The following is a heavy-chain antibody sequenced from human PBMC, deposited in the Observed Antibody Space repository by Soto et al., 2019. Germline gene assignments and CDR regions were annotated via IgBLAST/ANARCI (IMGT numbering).Heavy chain of an antibody. D-gene: IGHD1-7*01. CDR1: GFTFSSYD. CDR2: ISSNGGTT. J-gene: IGHJ4*02. Sequence: EVQLAESGGCMVQPGGSLRLSCVASGFTFSSYDMHWVRQAPGQGLEYVSSISSNGGTTYYGNSVKGRFTISRDNSKNTLYLQMGSLSAEDMAVYYCVITVSGNYDYWGQGTLVTVSS. CDR3: VITVSGNYDY. V-gene: IGHV3-64*01.